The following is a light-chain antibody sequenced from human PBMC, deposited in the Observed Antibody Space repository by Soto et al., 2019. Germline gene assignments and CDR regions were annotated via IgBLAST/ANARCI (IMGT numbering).Light chain of an antibody. V-gene: IGKV1-5*03. CDR2: KAS. Sequence: DIQMTQSPSTLSASVGDRVTITCRASQSISSWLAWYKQKPGKDPKLLIYKASSLESGVPSRFSGSGSGTEFTHTSSSLQPYDFATYHCQEYNSNPFTCAPRPNVDIK. CDR3: QEYNSNPFT. CDR1: QSISSW. J-gene: IGKJ3*01.